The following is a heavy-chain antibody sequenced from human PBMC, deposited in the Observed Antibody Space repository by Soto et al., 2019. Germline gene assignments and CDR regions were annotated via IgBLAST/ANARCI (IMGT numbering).Heavy chain of an antibody. J-gene: IGHJ4*02. D-gene: IGHD3-10*01. CDR3: ARARFGEVLLFDY. CDR2: IYSSGST. Sequence: PSETLSLTCTVSGGSISYYHWSWFRQPAGKGLEWIGRIYSSGSTNYNPSLKSRVTMSVDTSKNQFSLKLNSVTAADTAVYYCARARFGEVLLFDYWGQGTLVTVSS. V-gene: IGHV4-4*07. CDR1: GGSISYYH.